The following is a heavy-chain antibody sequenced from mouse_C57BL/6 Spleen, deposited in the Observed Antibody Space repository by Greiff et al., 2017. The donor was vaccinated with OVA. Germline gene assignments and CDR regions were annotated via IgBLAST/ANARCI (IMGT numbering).Heavy chain of an antibody. Sequence: QVQLQQSDAELVQPGASVKISCKVSGYTFTDHTIHWMKQRPEQGLEWIGYIYPRDGSTKYTEMFKGKATLTADKSSSTAYMQLNSLTSEDSAVYFCAREGGYYGSSDEDDGGKGTTLTVSS. CDR3: AREGGYYGSSDEDD. D-gene: IGHD1-1*01. CDR2: IYPRDGST. V-gene: IGHV1-78*01. J-gene: IGHJ2*01. CDR1: GYTFTDHT.